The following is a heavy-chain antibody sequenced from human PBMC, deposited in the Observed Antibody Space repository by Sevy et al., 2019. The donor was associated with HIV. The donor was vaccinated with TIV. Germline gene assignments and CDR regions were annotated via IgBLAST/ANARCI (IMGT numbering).Heavy chain of an antibody. D-gene: IGHD3-16*01. Sequence: ASVKVSCKASGYTFTGYYMHWVRQAPAQGLEWMGWINPNSGGTNYAQKFQGRVIMTRDTSISTAYMELSRLRSDDTAVYYCARPEYNYARSPDAFDIWGQGTMVTVSS. CDR1: GYTFTGYY. CDR2: INPNSGGT. J-gene: IGHJ3*02. V-gene: IGHV1-2*02. CDR3: ARPEYNYARSPDAFDI.